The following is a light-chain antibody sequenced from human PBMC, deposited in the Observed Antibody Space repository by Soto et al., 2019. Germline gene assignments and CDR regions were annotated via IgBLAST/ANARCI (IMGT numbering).Light chain of an antibody. V-gene: IGKV3D-15*01. CDR2: GAS. Sequence: ERVLTQSPGTLSLSPGERGTLSCRASQSVSNNYLAWSQQKPGQPPRLLIYGASNRATGIPARFSGSGSGTEFTLTIRSLQSEDSAVYSCQKYNNWPPWTFGQGTKVDI. CDR1: QSVSNN. CDR3: QKYNNWPPWT. J-gene: IGKJ1*01.